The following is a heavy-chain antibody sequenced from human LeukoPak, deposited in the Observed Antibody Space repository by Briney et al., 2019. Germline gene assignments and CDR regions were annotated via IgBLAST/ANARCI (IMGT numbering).Heavy chain of an antibody. CDR3: ARLYYGGITYYYYYMDV. D-gene: IGHD4-23*01. Sequence: PSETLSLTCAVYGGSFSGYYWGWIRQPPGKGLEWIGSIYHSGSTYYNPSLKSRVTISVDTSKNQFSLKLSSVTAADTAVYYCARLYYGGITYYYYYMDVWGKGTTVTVSS. CDR2: IYHSGST. V-gene: IGHV4-38-2*01. CDR1: GGSFSGYY. J-gene: IGHJ6*03.